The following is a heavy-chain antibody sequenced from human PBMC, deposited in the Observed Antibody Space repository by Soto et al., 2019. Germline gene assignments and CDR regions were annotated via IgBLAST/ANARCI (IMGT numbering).Heavy chain of an antibody. D-gene: IGHD3-22*01. CDR1: GFTFSDYG. J-gene: IGHJ4*02. Sequence: PGGSLRLSCAASGFTFSDYGMHWVRQAPGKGLEWVAVIWYDGSNKYYVDSVKGRFTISRDNSKNTVDLQMNSLRVEDTAVYYCARDYDSSGYSPSYWGQGTLVTVS. V-gene: IGHV3-33*01. CDR3: ARDYDSSGYSPSY. CDR2: IWYDGSNK.